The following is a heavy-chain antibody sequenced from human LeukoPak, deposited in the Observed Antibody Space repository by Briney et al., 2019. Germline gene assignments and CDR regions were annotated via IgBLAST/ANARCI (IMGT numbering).Heavy chain of an antibody. V-gene: IGHV3-30-3*01. D-gene: IGHD3-22*01. Sequence: GRSLRLSCAASGFTFSSYAMHWVRQAPGKGLEGVAVISYDGNNKYYGDSVKGRFTISRDNSKNTLYLQMNSLRAGDTAVYHCARGDSSVFDYWGQGTLVTVSS. J-gene: IGHJ4*02. CDR2: ISYDGNNK. CDR1: GFTFSSYA. CDR3: ARGDSSVFDY.